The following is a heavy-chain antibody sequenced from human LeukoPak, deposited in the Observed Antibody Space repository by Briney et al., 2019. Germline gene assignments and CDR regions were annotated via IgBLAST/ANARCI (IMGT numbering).Heavy chain of an antibody. CDR2: ITGSGGNT. CDR3: AKAASSSWPSYYYGMDV. Sequence: GGSLRLSCTASGFTFTTYGLHWVRQAPGKGLEWVSVITGSGGNTYYADSVKGRFTISKDNSKNTVYLQMSSLRVDDTAVYYCAKAASSSWPSYYYGMDVWGQGTTVTVSS. D-gene: IGHD6-13*01. CDR1: GFTFTTYG. V-gene: IGHV3-23*01. J-gene: IGHJ6*02.